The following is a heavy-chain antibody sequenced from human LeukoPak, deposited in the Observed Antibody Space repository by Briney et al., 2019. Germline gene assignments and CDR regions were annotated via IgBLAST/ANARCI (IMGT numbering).Heavy chain of an antibody. J-gene: IGHJ4*02. V-gene: IGHV3-23*01. Sequence: GGSLRLSCAASGFTFSSHAMSWVRQAPGKGLEWVSGISGSGGSTYYADSVKGRFTISRDNSRNTLYLQMDSLRAEDTAVYYCAKHARDSSGYRVDYWGQGTLVTVSS. D-gene: IGHD3-22*01. CDR1: GFTFSSHA. CDR2: ISGSGGST. CDR3: AKHARDSSGYRVDY.